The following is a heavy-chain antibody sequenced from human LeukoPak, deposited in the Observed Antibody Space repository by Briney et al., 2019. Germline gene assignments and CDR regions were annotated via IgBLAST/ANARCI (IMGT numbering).Heavy chain of an antibody. CDR2: IYYSGST. Sequence: PSQTLSLTCTASGDSISSGVYYWSWIRQHPGKGLEWIGYIYYSGSTYYNPSLKSRVTISVDTSKNQFSLKLSSVTAADTAVYYCARTGPSVREKRFLEWLPNYYYYYYMDVWGKGTTVTVSS. V-gene: IGHV4-31*03. D-gene: IGHD3-3*01. CDR1: GDSISSGVYY. J-gene: IGHJ6*03. CDR3: ARTGPSVREKRFLEWLPNYYYYYYMDV.